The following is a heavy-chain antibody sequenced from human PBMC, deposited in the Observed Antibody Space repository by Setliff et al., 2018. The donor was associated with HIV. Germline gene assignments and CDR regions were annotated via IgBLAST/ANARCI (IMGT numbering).Heavy chain of an antibody. V-gene: IGHV4-38-2*02. CDR1: GYSISSGYY. CDR3: ARDDSSGWHFYYYYGMDV. D-gene: IGHD6-19*01. Sequence: PSETLSLTCTVSGYSISSGYYWGWIRQPPGKGLEWIGSIYHSGSTYYNPSLKSRVTISVDTSKNQFSLKLSSVTAADTAVYYCARDDSSGWHFYYYYGMDVWCQGTTGTVSS. J-gene: IGHJ6*02. CDR2: IYHSGST.